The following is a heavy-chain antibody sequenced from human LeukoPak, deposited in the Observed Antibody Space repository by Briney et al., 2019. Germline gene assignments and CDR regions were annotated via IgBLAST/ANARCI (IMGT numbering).Heavy chain of an antibody. V-gene: IGHV3-23*01. CDR2: ISGSGRST. Sequence: GGSLRLSCAASGSTFSTYATSWVRQAPGKGLEWVSAISGSGRSTYYADSVKARFTISRDNSKNTLYLQMNSMRAEDTAVYACAKDTGQWPVRTFYSWGQGTLATVSS. J-gene: IGHJ4*02. CDR1: GSTFSTYA. D-gene: IGHD6-19*01. CDR3: AKDTGQWPVRTFYS.